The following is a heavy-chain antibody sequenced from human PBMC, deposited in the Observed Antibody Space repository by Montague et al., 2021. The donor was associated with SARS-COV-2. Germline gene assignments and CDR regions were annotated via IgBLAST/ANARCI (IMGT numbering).Heavy chain of an antibody. Sequence: LVKPTQTLTLTCTFSGLSLSTSGMCVSWIRQPPGKGLEWIGYSYYSGSTNYNPSLKSRVTISVDTSKNQFSLKLSSVTAADTAVYYCARGFDYWGQGTLVTVSS. CDR2: SYYSGST. CDR1: GLSLSTSGMC. J-gene: IGHJ4*02. V-gene: IGHV4-61*08. CDR3: ARGFDY.